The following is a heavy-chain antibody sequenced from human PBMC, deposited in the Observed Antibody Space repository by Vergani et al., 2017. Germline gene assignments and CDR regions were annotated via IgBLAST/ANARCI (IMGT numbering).Heavy chain of an antibody. V-gene: IGHV3-66*01. CDR3: ARELFHSGAESPQRRGPWDY. CDR1: GFIVSSHY. Sequence: VQLVESGGGLVQPEGSLRLSCAVSGFIVSSHYMTWVRQAPGKGLEWVAVIHSGGSIFYADSVMGRFTISRDRSKNTLDLHMNSLKAEDTAVYYCARELFHSGAESPQRRGPWDYWGQGVLVTVSS. J-gene: IGHJ4*02. D-gene: IGHD3-10*01. CDR2: IHSGGSI.